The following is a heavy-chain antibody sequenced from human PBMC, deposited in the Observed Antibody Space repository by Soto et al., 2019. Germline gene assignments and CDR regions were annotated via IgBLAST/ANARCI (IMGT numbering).Heavy chain of an antibody. CDR2: ISGSGGST. CDR1: GFTFSSYA. J-gene: IGHJ6*03. V-gene: IGHV3-23*01. Sequence: EVQLLESGGGLVQPGGSLRLSCAASGFTFSSYAMSWVRQAPGKGLEWVSAISGSGGSTYYADSVKGRFTISRDNSKNTLYQQMNSLRAEDTAVYYCAKCDGSGSQQNYYYYYMDVWGKGTTVTVSS. D-gene: IGHD3-10*01. CDR3: AKCDGSGSQQNYYYYYMDV.